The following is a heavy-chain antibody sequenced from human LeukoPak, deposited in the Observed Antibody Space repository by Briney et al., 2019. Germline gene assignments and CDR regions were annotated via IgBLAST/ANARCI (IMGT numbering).Heavy chain of an antibody. J-gene: IGHJ4*02. V-gene: IGHV4-34*01. D-gene: IGHD6-6*01. CDR1: GGSFSGYY. CDR2: INHSGST. CDR3: ARGGARRALRY. Sequence: PSETLSLTCAVSGGSFSGYYWSWVRQPPGKGLEWIGEINHSGSTNYNPSVKIRVTISVATSKNQFSLKLSSVTAADTAVYYCARGGARRALRYWGQGTLVTVSS.